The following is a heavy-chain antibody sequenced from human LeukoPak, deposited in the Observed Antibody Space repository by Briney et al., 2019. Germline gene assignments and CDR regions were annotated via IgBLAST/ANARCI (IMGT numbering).Heavy chain of an antibody. D-gene: IGHD3-22*01. CDR2: FDPEDGET. CDR1: GYTLTELS. CDR3: ATVPSGLATDWFDP. J-gene: IGHJ5*02. V-gene: IGHV1-24*01. Sequence: ASVKVSCKVSGYTLTELSMHWVRQAPGKGLEWMGGFDPEDGETIYAQKFQGRVTMTEDTSTDTAYMELSSLRSEDTAVYYCATVPSGLATDWFDPWGQGTLVTVSS.